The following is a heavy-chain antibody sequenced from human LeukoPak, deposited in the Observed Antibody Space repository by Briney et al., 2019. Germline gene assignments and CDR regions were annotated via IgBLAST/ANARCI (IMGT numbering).Heavy chain of an antibody. J-gene: IGHJ5*02. CDR3: VRGPYGSSISNWFDP. Sequence: SETLSLTCSVSGDSITGYSWSWIRQTPGKGLEWIGYIYYNGDTHYNPSLNSRLSMSVDTPKKQFSLNLRAVTAADTAVYYCVRGPYGSSISNWFDPWGQGLLVTVSS. V-gene: IGHV4-59*01. CDR2: IYYNGDT. CDR1: GDSITGYS. D-gene: IGHD3-10*01.